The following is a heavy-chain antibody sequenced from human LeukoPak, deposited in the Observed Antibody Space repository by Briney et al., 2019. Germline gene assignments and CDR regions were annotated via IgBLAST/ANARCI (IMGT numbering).Heavy chain of an antibody. D-gene: IGHD3-10*01. Sequence: SGRSLRLSCAASGFTFSSYAMHWVRQAPGKGLEWVAVISYDGSNKYYADSVKGRFTISRDNSKNTPYLQMNSLRAEDTAVYYCEGVRGVRGFYFDYWGQGTLVTVSS. CDR2: ISYDGSNK. J-gene: IGHJ4*02. V-gene: IGHV3-30*04. CDR1: GFTFSSYA. CDR3: EGVRGVRGFYFDY.